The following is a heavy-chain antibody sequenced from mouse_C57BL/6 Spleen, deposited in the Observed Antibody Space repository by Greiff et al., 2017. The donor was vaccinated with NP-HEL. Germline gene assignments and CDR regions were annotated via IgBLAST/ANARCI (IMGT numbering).Heavy chain of an antibody. Sequence: QVQLQQSGAELVRPGTSVKVSCKASGYAFTNYLIEWVKQRPGQGLEWIGVINPGSGGTNYNEKFKGKATLTADKSSSTAYMQLSSLTSEDSAGYFCARGDYYGSSYRYFDVWGTGTTVTVSS. CDR2: INPGSGGT. CDR1: GYAFTNYL. D-gene: IGHD1-1*01. V-gene: IGHV1-54*01. CDR3: ARGDYYGSSYRYFDV. J-gene: IGHJ1*03.